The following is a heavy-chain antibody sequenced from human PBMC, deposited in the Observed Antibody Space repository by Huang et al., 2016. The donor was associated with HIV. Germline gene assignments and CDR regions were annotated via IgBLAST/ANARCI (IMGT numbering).Heavy chain of an antibody. Sequence: QVQLEQWGAGLLKASETLSLTCAVYGGSFIGYYWNWLRQAPGKGREWVGEINHSGTTNYNPSLKSRVNMSVDTSKSQFSLYLTSLSAADTGTYFCARRYNSRRDYWGRGTLVTVHS. V-gene: IGHV4-34*02. CDR3: ARRYNSRRDY. D-gene: IGHD3-22*01. CDR2: INHSGTT. CDR1: GGSFIGYY. J-gene: IGHJ4*02.